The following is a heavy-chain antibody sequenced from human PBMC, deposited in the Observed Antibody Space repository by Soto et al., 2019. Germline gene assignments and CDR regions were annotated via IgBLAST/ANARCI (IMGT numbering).Heavy chain of an antibody. Sequence: GGSLRLSCAASGFTFSNHWMHWVRQAPGKGLVWVSRINSDGSGTSYADSVKGRFTISRDNAKHTLYLQMNSLRAEDTAVYYCARDPLTTGWDYWGQGTLVTVSS. CDR3: ARDPLTTGWDY. J-gene: IGHJ4*02. CDR1: GFTFSNHW. D-gene: IGHD4-17*01. CDR2: INSDGSGT. V-gene: IGHV3-74*01.